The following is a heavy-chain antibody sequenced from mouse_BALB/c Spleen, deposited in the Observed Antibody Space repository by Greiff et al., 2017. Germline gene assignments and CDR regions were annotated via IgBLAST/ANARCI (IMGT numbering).Heavy chain of an antibody. D-gene: IGHD2-4*01. V-gene: IGHV5-6-5*01. CDR2: ISSGGST. Sequence: EVKVVESGGGLVKPGGSLKLSCAASGFTFSSYAMSWVRQTPEKRLEWVASISSGGSTYYPDSVKGRFTISRDNARNILYLQMSSLRSEDTAMYYCARGTDYAWFAYWGQGTLVTVSA. CDR3: ARGTDYAWFAY. CDR1: GFTFSSYA. J-gene: IGHJ3*01.